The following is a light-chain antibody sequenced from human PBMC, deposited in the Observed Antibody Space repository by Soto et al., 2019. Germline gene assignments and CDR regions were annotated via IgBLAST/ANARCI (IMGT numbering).Light chain of an antibody. CDR3: QQHSNWPPIT. CDR1: QSVSSY. Sequence: EIVLTQSPATLSLSPGATATLSCRAIQSVSSYLAWYQQKPGHAPRLLIYDASDRATGIPGRFSGSGSGTDFTLTISSLEPEDFAVYYCQQHSNWPPITFGQGTRLEIK. J-gene: IGKJ5*01. CDR2: DAS. V-gene: IGKV3-11*01.